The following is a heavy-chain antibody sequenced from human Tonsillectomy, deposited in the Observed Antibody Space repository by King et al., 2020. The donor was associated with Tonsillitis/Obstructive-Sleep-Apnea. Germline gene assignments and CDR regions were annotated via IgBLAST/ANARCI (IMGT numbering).Heavy chain of an antibody. CDR2: INWNGGST. Sequence: VQLVESGGGVVRPGGSLRLSCAASGFTFDDYGMSWVRQAPGKGLEWVSGINWNGGSTGYADSVKGRFTIPSDNAKNSLYLQMNSLRAEDTALYYCAIGLQRRAYYYGSGSYLYWGQGTLVTVSS. CDR3: AIGLQRRAYYYGSGSYLY. CDR1: GFTFDDYG. D-gene: IGHD3-10*01. J-gene: IGHJ4*02. V-gene: IGHV3-20*04.